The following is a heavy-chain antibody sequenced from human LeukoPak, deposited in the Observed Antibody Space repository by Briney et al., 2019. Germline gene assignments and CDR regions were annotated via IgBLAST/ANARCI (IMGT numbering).Heavy chain of an antibody. CDR2: ISSSSSYI. J-gene: IGHJ4*02. V-gene: IGHV3-21*04. Sequence: GGSLRLSCAASGFTFSSYSMNWVRQAPGKGLEWVSSISSSSSYIYYADSVKGRFTISRDNAKNSLYLQMNSLRAEDTAVYYCARESDYYYDSSGYYPPYFDYWGQGTLVTVSS. D-gene: IGHD3-22*01. CDR1: GFTFSSYS. CDR3: ARESDYYYDSSGYYPPYFDY.